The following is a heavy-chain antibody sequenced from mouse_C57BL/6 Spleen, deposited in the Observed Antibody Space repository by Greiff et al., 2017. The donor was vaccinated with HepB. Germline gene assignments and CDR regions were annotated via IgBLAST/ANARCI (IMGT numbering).Heavy chain of an antibody. CDR3: AREFYYGSNWYFDV. J-gene: IGHJ1*03. CDR1: GFTFSDYG. V-gene: IGHV5-17*01. Sequence: DVQLVESGGGLVKPGGSLKLSCAASGFTFSDYGMHWVRQAPEKGLEWVAYISSGSSTIYYADTVKGRFTISRDNAKNTLFLQMTSLRSEDTAMYYCAREFYYGSNWYFDVWGTGTTVTVSS. CDR2: ISSGSSTI. D-gene: IGHD1-1*01.